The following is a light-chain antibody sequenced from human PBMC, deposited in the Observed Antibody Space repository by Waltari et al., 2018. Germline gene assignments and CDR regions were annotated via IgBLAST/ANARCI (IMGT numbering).Light chain of an antibody. J-gene: IGKJ1*01. Sequence: DIVMTQSPLSLPVTPGEPASIPCRSSQSLLHSNGYNYLDWYLQKPGQSPHLLIYLGSNRASGVPDRFSGSGSGTDFTLKISRVEAEDVGVYYCMQALQTPWTFGQGTKVEIK. CDR1: QSLLHSNGYNY. CDR3: MQALQTPWT. V-gene: IGKV2-28*01. CDR2: LGS.